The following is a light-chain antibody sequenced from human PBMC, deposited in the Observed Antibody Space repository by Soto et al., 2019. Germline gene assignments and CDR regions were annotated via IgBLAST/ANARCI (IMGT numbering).Light chain of an antibody. Sequence: EIVLTQSPATLSLSPGERATLSCRTSQSVSSHLIWYQQKPGQAPRLLIYDASNRATGIPARFSGSGSGTDFTLSISSLEPEDCAVYYCQQRSNWPLTFGGGSKVDIK. CDR1: QSVSSH. CDR2: DAS. J-gene: IGKJ4*01. CDR3: QQRSNWPLT. V-gene: IGKV3-11*01.